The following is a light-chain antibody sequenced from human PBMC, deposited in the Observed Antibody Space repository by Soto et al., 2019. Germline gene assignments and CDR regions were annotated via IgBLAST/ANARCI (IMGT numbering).Light chain of an antibody. Sequence: DIQMTQSPSTLSASVGDRVTITCRASQSISSWLAWYQQKPGKAPKLLIYDASSLESGVPSRFSGSGSGTAVTLTISSLQPDDFATYYCQQYNSYSPITFGQGTRLEIK. CDR3: QQYNSYSPIT. CDR1: QSISSW. V-gene: IGKV1-5*01. CDR2: DAS. J-gene: IGKJ5*01.